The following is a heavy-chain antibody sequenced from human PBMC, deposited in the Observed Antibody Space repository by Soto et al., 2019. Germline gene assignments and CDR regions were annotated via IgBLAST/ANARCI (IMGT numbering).Heavy chain of an antibody. D-gene: IGHD2-15*01. CDR3: ASSPVVTPEYFQH. CDR1: GGSISSGAHY. CDR2: IYYSGST. J-gene: IGHJ1*01. V-gene: IGHV4-30-4*01. Sequence: SETLSPTCTVSGGSISSGAHYWSWIRQPPGKGLEWIGYIYYSGSTYYTPSLKSRVTISVDTSKNQFSLKLSSVTAADTAAYYCASSPVVTPEYFQHCGQGTLITV.